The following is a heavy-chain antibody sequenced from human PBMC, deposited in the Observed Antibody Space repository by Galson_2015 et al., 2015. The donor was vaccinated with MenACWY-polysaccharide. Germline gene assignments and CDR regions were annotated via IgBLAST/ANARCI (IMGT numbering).Heavy chain of an antibody. V-gene: IGHV3-23*01. J-gene: IGHJ4*02. Sequence: SLRLSCAASGFPFSTYVMSWVRQAPGKGLEWVSTITYSSGSTNYADSVKGRFTISRDNSKNTLYLQMNSLRVEDTAVYYCARDKDYGDYSLFDSWGQGTLVTVSS. D-gene: IGHD4-17*01. CDR2: ITYSSGST. CDR1: GFPFSTYV. CDR3: ARDKDYGDYSLFDS.